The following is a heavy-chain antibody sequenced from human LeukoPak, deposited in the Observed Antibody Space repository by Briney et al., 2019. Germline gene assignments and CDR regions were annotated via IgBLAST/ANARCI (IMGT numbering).Heavy chain of an antibody. CDR2: VNPNSGNT. J-gene: IGHJ5*02. D-gene: IGHD3-10*01. CDR1: GYTFTSYD. Sequence: ASVKVSCKASGYTFTSYDINWVRQATGQGLEWMGWVNPNSGNTGYAQKFQGRVTMTRNTSISTAYMELSSLRSEDTAVYYCARYPSLWFGEYNWFDPWGQGTLVTVSS. V-gene: IGHV1-8*01. CDR3: ARYPSLWFGEYNWFDP.